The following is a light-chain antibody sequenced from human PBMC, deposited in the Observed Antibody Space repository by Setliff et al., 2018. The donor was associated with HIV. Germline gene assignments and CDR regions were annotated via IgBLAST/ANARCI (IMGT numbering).Light chain of an antibody. Sequence: ELTQPPSVSVSPGQTATIACSANKLGNRYVCWYQQKPGQSPVLVIFHDTERPSGISERFSGSNSGNTATLTISGTQAVDEADYYCQAWGNSSWVFGRGTKATVL. CDR2: HDT. J-gene: IGLJ2*01. CDR3: QAWGNSSWV. CDR1: KLGNRY. V-gene: IGLV3-1*01.